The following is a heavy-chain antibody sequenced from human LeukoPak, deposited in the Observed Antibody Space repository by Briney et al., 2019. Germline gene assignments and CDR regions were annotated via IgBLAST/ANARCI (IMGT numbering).Heavy chain of an antibody. V-gene: IGHV4-34*01. CDR1: GGSFSGYY. J-gene: IGHJ4*02. Sequence: ASETLSLTCAVYGGSFSGYYWSWIRQPPGKGLEWIGEINHSGSTNYNPSLKSRVTISVDTSKNQFSLKLSSVTAADTAVYYCARGRRDYGDYPSFDYWGQGTLVTVSS. D-gene: IGHD4-17*01. CDR3: ARGRRDYGDYPSFDY. CDR2: INHSGST.